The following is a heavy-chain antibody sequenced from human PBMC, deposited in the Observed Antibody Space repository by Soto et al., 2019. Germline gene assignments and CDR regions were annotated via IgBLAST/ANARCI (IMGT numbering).Heavy chain of an antibody. CDR1: GGSISSYY. V-gene: IGHV4-59*08. J-gene: IGHJ3*02. CDR2: IYYSGST. Sequence: PSETMSVTCPVSGGSISSYYWSWIRQPPGKGLEWIGYIYYSGSTNYNPSLKSRVTISVDTSKNQFSLKLSSVTAADTAVYYCARRYSSAFDIWGQGTMVTVSS. CDR3: ARRYSSAFDI. D-gene: IGHD6-13*01.